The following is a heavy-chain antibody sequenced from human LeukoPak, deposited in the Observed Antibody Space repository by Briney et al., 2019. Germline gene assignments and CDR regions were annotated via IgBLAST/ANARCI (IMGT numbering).Heavy chain of an antibody. J-gene: IGHJ6*03. D-gene: IGHD2-21*01. Sequence: PGGSLRLSCAASGFTFDDYGMNWVRQAPGKGLEWVSAISGSGGGTYYADSVKGRFTISRDNSKNTLYLQMNSLRAEDTALYYCAKDTWQFAPDYYYYMDVWGKGTTVTVSS. CDR2: ISGSGGGT. CDR1: GFTFDDYG. V-gene: IGHV3-23*01. CDR3: AKDTWQFAPDYYYYMDV.